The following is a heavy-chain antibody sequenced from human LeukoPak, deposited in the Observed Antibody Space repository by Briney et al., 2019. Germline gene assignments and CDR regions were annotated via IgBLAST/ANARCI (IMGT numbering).Heavy chain of an antibody. D-gene: IGHD2-21*02. CDR3: ARAGSTDCIPAIY. Sequence: GGSLRLSCAASGFTFSSYGMHWVRQAPGKGLEWVAVIWYDGSNKYYADSVKGRFTISRDNSKNTLYLQMNSLRAEDTAVYYCARAGSTDCIPAIYWGQGTLVTVSS. V-gene: IGHV3-33*01. CDR1: GFTFSSYG. CDR2: IWYDGSNK. J-gene: IGHJ4*02.